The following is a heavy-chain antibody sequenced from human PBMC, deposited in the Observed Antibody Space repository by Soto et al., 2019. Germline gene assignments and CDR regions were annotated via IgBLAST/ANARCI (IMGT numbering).Heavy chain of an antibody. V-gene: IGHV3-11*01. CDR2: ISSSGSTI. D-gene: IGHD3-9*01. CDR1: GFTFSDYY. J-gene: IGHJ5*02. CDR3: ARGSYYDILTDNWFDP. Sequence: GGSLRLSCAASGFTFSDYYMSWIRQAPGKGLEWVSYISSSGSTIYYADSVKGRFTISRDNAKNSLYLQMNSLRAEDTAVYYCARGSYYDILTDNWFDPWGQGTLVTVSA.